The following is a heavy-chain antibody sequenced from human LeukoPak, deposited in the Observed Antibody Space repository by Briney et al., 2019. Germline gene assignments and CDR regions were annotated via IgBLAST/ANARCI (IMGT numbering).Heavy chain of an antibody. V-gene: IGHV3-15*01. Sequence: PGGSLRLSCAASGFTFSNAWMSWVRQAPGKGLEWVGRIKSKTDGGTTDYAAPVKGRFTISRDDSKNTLYLLMNSLKTEDTAVYYCTTVDYSNYRPELDYWGQGTLVTVPS. D-gene: IGHD4-11*01. CDR2: IKSKTDGGTT. CDR1: GFTFSNAW. J-gene: IGHJ4*02. CDR3: TTVDYSNYRPELDY.